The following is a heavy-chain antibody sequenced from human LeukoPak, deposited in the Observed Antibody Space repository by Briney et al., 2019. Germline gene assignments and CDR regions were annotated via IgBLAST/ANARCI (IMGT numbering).Heavy chain of an antibody. D-gene: IGHD2-15*01. CDR3: ARSRYCSGGSCYSLGDY. CDR1: GGTFSSYA. Sequence: ASVKVSCKASGGTFSSYAISWVRQAPGQGLEWMGGIIPIFGTANYAQKFQGRVTITADESTSTAYMELSSLRSEDTAVYYCARSRYCSGGSCYSLGDYWGQGTLVTVSS. J-gene: IGHJ4*02. V-gene: IGHV1-69*13. CDR2: IIPIFGTA.